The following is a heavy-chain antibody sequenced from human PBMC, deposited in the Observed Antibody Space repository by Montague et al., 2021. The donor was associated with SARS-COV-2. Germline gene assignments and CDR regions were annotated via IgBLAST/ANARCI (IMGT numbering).Heavy chain of an antibody. CDR2: INHGGNT. CDR3: ARLRDGVVPSPILGIGPYFTYYYMDV. CDR1: GGSFSGFY. J-gene: IGHJ6*03. V-gene: IGHV4-34*01. D-gene: IGHD2-15*01. Sequence: SETLSLTCAMSGGSFSGFYWNWIRQPPGKGLEWIGEINHGGNTNYNPSLKNRLTISVDTSKNQFSLKLTSVAATDTAVYYCARLRDGVVPSPILGIGPYFTYYYMDVWGKGTAVTVSS.